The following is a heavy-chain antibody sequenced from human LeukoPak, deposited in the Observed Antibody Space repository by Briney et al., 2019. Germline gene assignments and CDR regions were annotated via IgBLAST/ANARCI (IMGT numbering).Heavy chain of an antibody. CDR3: ASGGISGWYY. CDR1: GFTFSDYY. CDR2: ISSSSSYT. V-gene: IGHV3-11*06. Sequence: GGSLRLSCAASGFTFSDYYMSWIRQAPGKGLEWVSYISSSSSYTNYADSVKGRFTISRDNAKNSLYLQMNSLRVEDTAVYYCASGGISGWYYWGQGTLVTVSS. J-gene: IGHJ4*02. D-gene: IGHD6-19*01.